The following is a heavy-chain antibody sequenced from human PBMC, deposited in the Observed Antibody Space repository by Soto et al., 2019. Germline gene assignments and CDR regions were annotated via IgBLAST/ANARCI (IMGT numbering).Heavy chain of an antibody. V-gene: IGHV4-31*03. D-gene: IGHD2-15*01. CDR2: IFFTGTA. CDR3: ARRLEDPVDTFFNGFDP. Sequence: QVQLQESGPGLVKPSQTLSLTCTVSGGSINTGGYYWGWIRQFPGEGLEWIGHIFFTGTAFYNPSLKSRAAISIDTSAQQFFLQMTSVTAADTAMYYCARRLEDPVDTFFNGFDPCGQGILVTVSS. J-gene: IGHJ5*02. CDR1: GGSINTGGYY.